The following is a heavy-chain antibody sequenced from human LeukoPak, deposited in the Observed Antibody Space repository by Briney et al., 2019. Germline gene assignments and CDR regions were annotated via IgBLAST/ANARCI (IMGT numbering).Heavy chain of an antibody. Sequence: ASVNVSCKASGYTFTNYYIHWVRQAPGQGLEWMGIINPTSGSKAYTQKFQGRVTMTRDTSTSTVYMELSSLRSDDTAVYYCARLGYYYDSLGHYDYWGQGTLVIVSS. D-gene: IGHD3-22*01. V-gene: IGHV1-46*01. CDR1: GYTFTNYY. CDR2: INPTSGSK. J-gene: IGHJ4*02. CDR3: ARLGYYYDSLGHYDY.